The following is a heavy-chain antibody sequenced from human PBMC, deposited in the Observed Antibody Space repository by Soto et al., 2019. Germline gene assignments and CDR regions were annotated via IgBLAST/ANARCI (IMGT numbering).Heavy chain of an antibody. CDR1: GGSFNGYY. V-gene: IGHV4-34*02. Sequence: QVQLQQWGAGLVKPSETLSLTCAVSGGSFNGYYWNWIRQPPGRGLEWIGEINHTGGANYNPSLKSRLTISIDTSKNHFYLRLTSVTAADTAVYYCARYPAYCSDGKNCPPGPWGQGTLVTVSS. CDR2: INHTGGA. D-gene: IGHD2-15*01. J-gene: IGHJ5*02. CDR3: ARYPAYCSDGKNCPPGP.